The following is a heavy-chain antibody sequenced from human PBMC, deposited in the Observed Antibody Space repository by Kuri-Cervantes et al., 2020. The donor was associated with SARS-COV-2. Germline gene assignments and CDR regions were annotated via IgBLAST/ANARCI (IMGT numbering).Heavy chain of an antibody. CDR1: GFTFSSYS. V-gene: IGHV3-48*01. CDR3: ARGSAYYDSSGPETFDI. Sequence: GESLKISCAASGFTFSSYSMNWVRQAPGKGLEWVSYISSSSSTIYYADSVKGRFTISRDNAKNSLYLQMNSLRAEDTAVYYCARGSAYYDSSGPETFDIWGQGTMVTVSS. D-gene: IGHD3-22*01. CDR2: ISSSSSTI. J-gene: IGHJ3*02.